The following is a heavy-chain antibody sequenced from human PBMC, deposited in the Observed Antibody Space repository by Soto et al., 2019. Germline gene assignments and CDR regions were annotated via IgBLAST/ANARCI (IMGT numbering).Heavy chain of an antibody. D-gene: IGHD2-2*01. J-gene: IGHJ5*02. CDR3: ARGYCTTTICDPWFDP. CDR2: IYPGDSDT. CDR1: GERFTSYW. Sequence: ISRRGVGERFTSYWVGWVRQMTGKGLEWMGIIYPGDSDTRYSPSFQGQVTISADKSITTAYLQWSSLKASDTAMYYCARGYCTTTICDPWFDPWGQGTLDTVSS. V-gene: IGHV5-51*01.